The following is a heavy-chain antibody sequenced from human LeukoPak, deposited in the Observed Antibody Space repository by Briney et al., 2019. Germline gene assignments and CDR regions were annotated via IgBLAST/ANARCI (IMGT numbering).Heavy chain of an antibody. CDR3: ARNRKAYYYGSGSYSSAFDP. Sequence: ASVKVSCKTSGYTFTGYHIHWMRQAPGQGLEWMGRINPNSGVTNSAQRFQGRVTMTRDTSISAVYMELSRLRSDDTAVYYCARNRKAYYYGSGSYSSAFDPWGQGTLVTVSS. CDR2: INPNSGVT. D-gene: IGHD3-10*01. J-gene: IGHJ5*02. CDR1: GYTFTGYH. V-gene: IGHV1-2*02.